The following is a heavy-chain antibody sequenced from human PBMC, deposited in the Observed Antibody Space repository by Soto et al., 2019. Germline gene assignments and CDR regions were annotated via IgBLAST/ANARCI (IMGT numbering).Heavy chain of an antibody. D-gene: IGHD3-10*01. CDR2: ISGGGDNT. Sequence: EVQLLDSGGGLVQPGGSLRLSCEASGFTFSNYAMNWVRQAPGKGLEWVLGISGGGDNTYYADSVKGRFTISRDNSKNTVFLQMNSLRAEDTAVYYCAKERRAGGFDYWGQGTLVTVSS. V-gene: IGHV3-23*01. CDR3: AKERRAGGFDY. J-gene: IGHJ4*02. CDR1: GFTFSNYA.